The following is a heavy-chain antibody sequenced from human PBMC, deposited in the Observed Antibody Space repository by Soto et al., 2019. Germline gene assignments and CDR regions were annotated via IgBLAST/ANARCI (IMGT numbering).Heavy chain of an antibody. CDR2: IYYSGST. CDR1: GGSISSYY. Sequence: SETLSLTCTVSGGSISSYYWGWIRQPPGKGLEWIGYIYYSGSTNYNPSLKSRVTISVDTSKNQFSLKLSSVTAADTAVYYCARSGGFHNWFDPWGQGTLVTVSS. D-gene: IGHD6-19*01. V-gene: IGHV4-59*01. J-gene: IGHJ5*02. CDR3: ARSGGFHNWFDP.